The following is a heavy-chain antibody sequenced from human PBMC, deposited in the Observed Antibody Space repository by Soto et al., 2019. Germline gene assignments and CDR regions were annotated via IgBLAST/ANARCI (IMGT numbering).Heavy chain of an antibody. CDR1: GGSISSGNYY. D-gene: IGHD4-17*01. V-gene: IGHV4-61*01. Sequence: SETLSLTCTVSGGSISSGNYYWSWIRQPPGKGLEWIGYIYYSGSTNYNPSLKSRVTISVDTSKNQFSLKLSSVTAADTAVYYCARDKGHGDYGGSAFDIRGQGTMVTGSS. J-gene: IGHJ3*02. CDR2: IYYSGST. CDR3: ARDKGHGDYGGSAFDI.